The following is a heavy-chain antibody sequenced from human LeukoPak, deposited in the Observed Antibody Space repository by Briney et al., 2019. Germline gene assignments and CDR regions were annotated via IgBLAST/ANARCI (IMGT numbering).Heavy chain of an antibody. J-gene: IGHJ4*02. D-gene: IGHD6-19*01. V-gene: IGHV1-2*06. CDR3: ARVVLPYSSGFTLGY. Sequence: ASVKVSCKASGYTFTGYYMHWVRQAPGQGLEWMGRINPNSGGTNYAQKFQGRVTMTRDTSISTAYMELSRLRSDDTAVYYSARVVLPYSSGFTLGYWGQGTLVTVSS. CDR1: GYTFTGYY. CDR2: INPNSGGT.